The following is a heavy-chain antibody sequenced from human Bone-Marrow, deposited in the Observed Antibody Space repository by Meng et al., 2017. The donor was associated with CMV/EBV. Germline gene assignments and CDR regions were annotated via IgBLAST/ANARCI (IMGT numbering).Heavy chain of an antibody. J-gene: IGHJ6*02. CDR2: INSDGSST. V-gene: IGHV3-74*01. CDR1: GFTFSSYW. D-gene: IGHD2-8*01. CDR3: ARGGPCSNGVCSDYGMDV. Sequence: GGSLRLSCAASGFTFSSYWMHWVRQAPGKGLVWVSRINSDGSSTSYADSVKGRFTISRDNAKNTLYLQMNSLRAEDTAIYYCARGGPCSNGVCSDYGMDVWGQGTTVTVSS.